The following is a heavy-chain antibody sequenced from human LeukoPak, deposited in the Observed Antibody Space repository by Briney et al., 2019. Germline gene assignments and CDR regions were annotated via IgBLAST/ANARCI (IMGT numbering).Heavy chain of an antibody. CDR1: GYTFTNYG. CDR3: ARDHVGGGSYSSGERVF. J-gene: IGHJ4*02. V-gene: IGHV1-18*01. D-gene: IGHD1-26*01. CDR2: ISTYTGNT. Sequence: ASVKVSCKASGYTFTNYGISWVRQAPGQGLEWMGWISTYTGNTNYAQKVQGRGTMTTDTSTTTAYMELRSLRSDDTAVYYCARDHVGGGSYSSGERVFWGQGTLVTVSS.